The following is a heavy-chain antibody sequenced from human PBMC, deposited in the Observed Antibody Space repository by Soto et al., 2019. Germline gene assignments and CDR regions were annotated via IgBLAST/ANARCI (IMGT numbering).Heavy chain of an antibody. J-gene: IGHJ6*02. CDR3: ARAPIYCSSTSCYSDYYYGMDV. Sequence: SVKVSCKASGGTFSSYAISWVRQAPGQGLEWMGGIIPIFGTANYAQKFQGRVTITADESTSTAYMELSSLRSEDTAVYYCARAPIYCSSTSCYSDYYYGMDVWGQGTTVTVYS. CDR2: IIPIFGTA. D-gene: IGHD2-2*01. CDR1: GGTFSSYA. V-gene: IGHV1-69*13.